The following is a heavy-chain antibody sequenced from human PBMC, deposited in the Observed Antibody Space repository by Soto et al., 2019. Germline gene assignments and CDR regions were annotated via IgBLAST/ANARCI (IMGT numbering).Heavy chain of an antibody. J-gene: IGHJ5*02. Sequence: SETLSVTYTVSGGSISSSSYHWGWIRQPPGKGLEWIGSIYYSGSTYYNPSLKSRVTISVDTSKNQFSLKLSSVTAADTAVYYCARTRAVWFDPWGPGTLATVSS. CDR3: ARTRAVWFDP. CDR1: GGSISSSSYH. CDR2: IYYSGST. V-gene: IGHV4-39*01. D-gene: IGHD6-19*01.